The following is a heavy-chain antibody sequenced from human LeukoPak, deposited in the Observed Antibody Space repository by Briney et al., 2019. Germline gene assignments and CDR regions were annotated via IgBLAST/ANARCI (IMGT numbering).Heavy chain of an antibody. D-gene: IGHD2-21*02. CDR1: GGTFSSYA. CDR3: ARGPNGDLDY. J-gene: IGHJ4*02. Sequence: ASVKVSCKASGGTFSSYAISWVRQAPGQGLEWMGRIIPIFGTANYAQKFQCRVTITTDESTSTAYMELSSLRSEDTAVYYCARGPNGDLDYWGQGTLVTVSS. CDR2: IIPIFGTA. V-gene: IGHV1-69*05.